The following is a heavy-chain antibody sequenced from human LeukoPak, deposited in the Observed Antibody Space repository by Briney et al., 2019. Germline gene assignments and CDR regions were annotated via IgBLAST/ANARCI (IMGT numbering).Heavy chain of an antibody. CDR1: GGSISSSSYY. CDR2: IYYSGST. CDR3: ARVATEPAEYFQH. Sequence: TSETLSLTCTVSGGSISSSSYYWSWIRQPPGKGLEWIGYIYYSGSTNYNPSLKSRVTISVDTSKNQFSLKLSSVTAADTAVYYCARVATEPAEYFQHWGQGTLVTVSS. J-gene: IGHJ1*01. V-gene: IGHV4-61*01. D-gene: IGHD1-14*01.